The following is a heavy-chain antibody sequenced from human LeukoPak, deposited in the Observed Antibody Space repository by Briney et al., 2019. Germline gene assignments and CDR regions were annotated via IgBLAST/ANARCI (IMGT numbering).Heavy chain of an antibody. CDR1: GFTFGNAW. V-gene: IGHV3-15*01. Sequence: GGSLRLSCAASGFTFGNAWMSWVRQAPGKGLEWVGRIKSKTDGGTTDYAAPVKGRFTISRDDSKNTLYLQMNSLKTEDTAVCYCTTARVVAARLNWFDPWGQGTPVTVSS. D-gene: IGHD6-6*01. J-gene: IGHJ5*02. CDR2: IKSKTDGGTT. CDR3: TTARVVAARLNWFDP.